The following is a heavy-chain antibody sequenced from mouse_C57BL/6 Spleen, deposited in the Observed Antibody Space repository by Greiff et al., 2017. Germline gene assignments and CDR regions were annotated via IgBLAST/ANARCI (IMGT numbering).Heavy chain of an antibody. J-gene: IGHJ1*03. CDR2: IDPEDGET. V-gene: IGHV14-2*01. CDR1: GFNIKDYY. Sequence: EVKLVESGAELVKPGASVKLSCTASGFNIKDYYMHWVKQRTEQGLEWIGRIDPEDGETKYAPKFQGKATITADTSSNTAYLQLSSLTSEDTAVYYCARFLSIYDGYRPSYWYFDVWGTGTTVTVSS. CDR3: ARFLSIYDGYRPSYWYFDV. D-gene: IGHD2-3*01.